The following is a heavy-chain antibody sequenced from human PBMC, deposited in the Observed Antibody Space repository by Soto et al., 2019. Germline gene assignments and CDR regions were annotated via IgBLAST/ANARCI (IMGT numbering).Heavy chain of an antibody. CDR2: ILPIFGTA. V-gene: IGHV1-69*13. D-gene: IGHD5-18*01. Sequence: SVKVSCKASGVTFSSYAISWVRQAPGQGLEWMGGILPIFGTANYAQKFRGRVTITADVSTSTANMELSSMSSEDTAVYYCERGTGTAMARYFDYWGQGNLVTVSS. J-gene: IGHJ4*02. CDR1: GVTFSSYA. CDR3: ERGTGTAMARYFDY.